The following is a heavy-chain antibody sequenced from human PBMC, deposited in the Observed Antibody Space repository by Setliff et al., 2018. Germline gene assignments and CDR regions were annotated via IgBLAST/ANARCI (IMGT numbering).Heavy chain of an antibody. D-gene: IGHD1-26*01. CDR3: VRSGKFGMRFWFDQ. Sequence: ASVKVSCKASGETFTRYSIHWVRQAPGQRLEWIGYMDTGTGKKEYSQKFRDRVTIIRDTSATTAYVELHSLRSDDTAVYYCVRSGKFGMRFWFDQWGLGTLVTVSS. CDR1: GETFTRYS. V-gene: IGHV1-3*04. J-gene: IGHJ5*02. CDR2: MDTGTGKK.